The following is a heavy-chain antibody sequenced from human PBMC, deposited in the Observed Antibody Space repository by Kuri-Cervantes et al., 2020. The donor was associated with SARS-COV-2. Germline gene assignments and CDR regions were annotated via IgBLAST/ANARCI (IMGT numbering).Heavy chain of an antibody. J-gene: IGHJ5*02. CDR2: IYHSGST. D-gene: IGHD4/OR15-4a*01. Sequence: SETLSLTCTVSGYSISSGYYWGWIRQPPGKGLEWIGSIYHSGSTYYNPSLKSRVTISVDTSKNQFSLKPSSVTAADTAVYYCARDPNANHNNWFDPWGQGTLVTVSS. V-gene: IGHV4-38-2*02. CDR3: ARDPNANHNNWFDP. CDR1: GYSISSGYY.